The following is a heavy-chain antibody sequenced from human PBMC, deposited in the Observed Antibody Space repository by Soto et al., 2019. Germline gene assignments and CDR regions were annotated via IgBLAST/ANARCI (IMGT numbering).Heavy chain of an antibody. J-gene: IGHJ5*02. CDR3: ARAGCSGGSCYFDRFDP. V-gene: IGHV4-59*01. CDR1: GGSISSYY. CDR2: IYYSGST. Sequence: QVQLQESGPGLVKPSETLSLTCTVSGGSISSYYWSWIRQPPGKGLEWIGYIYYSGSTNYNPSLKSRVTISVDTSKNQFSLKLSSVTAADTAVYYCARAGCSGGSCYFDRFDPWGQGTLVTVSS. D-gene: IGHD2-15*01.